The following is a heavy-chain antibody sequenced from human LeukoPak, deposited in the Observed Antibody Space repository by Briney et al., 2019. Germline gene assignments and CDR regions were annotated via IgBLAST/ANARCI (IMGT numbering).Heavy chain of an antibody. CDR2: ISSSSSYI. CDR1: GFTFSSYS. J-gene: IGHJ6*03. D-gene: IGHD5-12*01. Sequence: GGSLRLSCAASGFTFSSYSMNWVRQAPGKGLEWVSSISSSSSYIYYADSVKGRFTISRDNAKNSLYLQMNSLRAEDTAVYYCARDSPDSGSLIVATMSDMDVWGKGTTVTVSS. CDR3: ARDSPDSGSLIVATMSDMDV. V-gene: IGHV3-21*01.